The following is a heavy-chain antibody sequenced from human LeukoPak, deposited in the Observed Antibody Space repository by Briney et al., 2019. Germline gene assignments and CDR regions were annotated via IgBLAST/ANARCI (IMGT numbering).Heavy chain of an antibody. CDR1: GFTFDDYA. CDR2: ISWNSGSI. Sequence: SGRSLRLSCAASGFTFDDYAMHWVRQAPGKGLEWVSGISWNSGSIGYADSVKGRFTISRDNAKNSLYLQMNRLRAEDMALYYCARLVVVAATINWFDPWGQGTLVTVSS. CDR3: ARLVVVAATINWFDP. J-gene: IGHJ5*02. D-gene: IGHD2-15*01. V-gene: IGHV3-9*03.